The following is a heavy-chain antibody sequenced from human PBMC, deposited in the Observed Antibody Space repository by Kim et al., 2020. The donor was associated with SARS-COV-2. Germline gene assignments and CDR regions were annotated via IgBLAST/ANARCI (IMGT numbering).Heavy chain of an antibody. CDR3: AKVADSSGYYPFYY. V-gene: IGHV3-23*01. Sequence: GGSLRLSCAASGFSFSSYAMSWVRQAPGKGLEWVSGISGSGGTTYFADSVKGRFTISRDSSKNMVYLQMKRLRAEDTAVYYCAKVADSSGYYPFYYWDQG. CDR1: GFSFSSYA. D-gene: IGHD3-22*01. J-gene: IGHJ4*02. CDR2: ISGSGGTT.